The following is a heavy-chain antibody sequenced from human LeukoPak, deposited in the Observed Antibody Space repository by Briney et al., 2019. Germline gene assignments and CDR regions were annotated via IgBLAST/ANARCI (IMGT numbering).Heavy chain of an antibody. Sequence: PGGALRLSCAASGFTFSSYSRNWVRQAPGKGLEGVSSISSSSYIYYADSVKGRFTISRDNAKNSLYLQMNSLRAEDTAVYYCAREADSSSWYYGQHSYFDYWGQGTLVTVSS. CDR2: ISSSSYI. D-gene: IGHD6-13*01. CDR3: AREADSSSWYYGQHSYFDY. CDR1: GFTFSSYS. J-gene: IGHJ4*02. V-gene: IGHV3-21*01.